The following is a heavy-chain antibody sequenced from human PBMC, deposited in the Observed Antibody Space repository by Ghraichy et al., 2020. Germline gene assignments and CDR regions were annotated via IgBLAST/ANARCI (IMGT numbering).Heavy chain of an antibody. CDR2: SSYSGNT. J-gene: IGHJ5*02. CDR3: ARQAHSDHGNPNGFDP. CDR1: GGSISSSTYY. Sequence: SETLSLTCTVSGGSISSSTYYWGWIRQPPGKKLEWIGSSSYSGNTFYNPSLESRVTISVEPSKTQFSLNLRSVTVADPAVYYCARQAHSDHGNPNGFDPRGQGTLVTFSS. V-gene: IGHV4-39*01. D-gene: IGHD4-11*01.